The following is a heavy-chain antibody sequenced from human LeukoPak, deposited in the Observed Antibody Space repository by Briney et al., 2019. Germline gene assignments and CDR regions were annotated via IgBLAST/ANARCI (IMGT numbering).Heavy chain of an antibody. CDR3: ARGHCSGGSCYEDDY. D-gene: IGHD2-15*01. J-gene: IGHJ4*02. Sequence: ASVKVSCKASGYTFTSYYMHWVRQAPGQGLEWMGIINPSGGSTSYVQKFQGRVTMTRDTSTSTVYMELSSLRSEDTAVYYCARGHCSGGSCYEDDYWGQGTLVTVSS. CDR1: GYTFTSYY. CDR2: INPSGGST. V-gene: IGHV1-46*01.